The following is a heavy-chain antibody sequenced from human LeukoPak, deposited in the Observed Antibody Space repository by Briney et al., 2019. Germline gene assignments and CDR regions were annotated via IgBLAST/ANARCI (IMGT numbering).Heavy chain of an antibody. D-gene: IGHD3-10*01. CDR1: GFTFDDYA. V-gene: IGHV3-9*01. CDR3: ARGGSAGY. Sequence: GGSLRLSCAASGFTFDDYAMHWVRQAPGKGLEWVSGISWNSGSIGYADSVKGRFTISRDNVKNSLYLQMNSLRGEDTAVYYCARGGSAGYWGQGTLVTVSS. J-gene: IGHJ4*02. CDR2: ISWNSGSI.